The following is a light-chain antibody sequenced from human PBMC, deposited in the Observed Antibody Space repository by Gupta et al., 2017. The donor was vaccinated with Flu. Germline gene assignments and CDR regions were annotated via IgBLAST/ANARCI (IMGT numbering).Light chain of an antibody. J-gene: IGKJ4*01. V-gene: IGKV3D-11*02. CDR1: QSVRRY. CDR2: DAS. Sequence: TLSLSPGERATLSCRARQSVRRYLDWYEKKQRQAPERLIYDASDRAKGGNDTCSGSGVGYDANLTITNREPEDYEVYYCHQPTHGHPMVTFGRGTXVDIK. CDR3: HQPTHGHPMVT.